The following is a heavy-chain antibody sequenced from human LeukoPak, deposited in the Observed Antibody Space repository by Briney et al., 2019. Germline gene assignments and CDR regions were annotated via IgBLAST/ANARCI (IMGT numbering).Heavy chain of an antibody. CDR1: GYTFTNYG. V-gene: IGHV1-46*01. CDR2: INPSGGST. D-gene: IGHD6-13*01. CDR3: ARGSSWSFFDY. J-gene: IGHJ4*02. Sequence: ASVKVSCKASGYTFTNYGISWVRQAPGQGLEWMGIINPSGGSTSYAQKFQGRVTMTRDTSTSTVYMELSSLRSEDTAVYYCARGSSWSFFDYWGQGTLVTVSS.